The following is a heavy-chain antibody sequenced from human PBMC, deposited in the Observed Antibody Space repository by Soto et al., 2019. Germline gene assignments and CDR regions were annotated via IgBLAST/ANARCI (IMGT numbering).Heavy chain of an antibody. CDR2: ISYDGSSQ. V-gene: IGHV3-30-3*01. CDR1: GFTFDTSA. D-gene: IGHD5-12*01. J-gene: IGHJ4*02. Sequence: GGSLRLSCAASGFTFDTSAMHWVRQAPGKGLEWVAVISYDGSSQFYAGSVKGRFTVSRDNSKNTLYLQMNSLRAEDTAVYYCVKGGYHYFDYWGQGTLVTVSS. CDR3: VKGGYHYFDY.